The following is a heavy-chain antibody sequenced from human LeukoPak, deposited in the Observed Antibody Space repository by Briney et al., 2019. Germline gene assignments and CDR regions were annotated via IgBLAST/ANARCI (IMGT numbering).Heavy chain of an antibody. CDR2: ISYDGSNK. Sequence: QPGRSLRLSCAASGFTFSNHGMHWVRQAPGKGLEWVALISYDGSNKYYADSVKGRFTISRDNSKNTLYLQMNSLRDEDTAVYYSARVPLYDRSGYYFDYWGLGTLVTVSS. J-gene: IGHJ4*02. D-gene: IGHD3-22*01. V-gene: IGHV3-30*03. CDR1: GFTFSNHG. CDR3: ARVPLYDRSGYYFDY.